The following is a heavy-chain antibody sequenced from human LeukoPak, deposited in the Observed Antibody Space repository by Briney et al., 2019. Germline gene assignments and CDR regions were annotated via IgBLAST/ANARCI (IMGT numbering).Heavy chain of an antibody. Sequence: GGSLTLSCAASGFTFSSYGMHWVRQAPGKGLEWVAFIRYDGSNKYYADSVKGRFTISRDNSKNTLYLQMNSLRAEDTAVYYCAKSGITMIVVAPGPFDYWGQGTLVTVSS. J-gene: IGHJ4*02. CDR2: IRYDGSNK. CDR3: AKSGITMIVVAPGPFDY. V-gene: IGHV3-30*02. CDR1: GFTFSSYG. D-gene: IGHD3-22*01.